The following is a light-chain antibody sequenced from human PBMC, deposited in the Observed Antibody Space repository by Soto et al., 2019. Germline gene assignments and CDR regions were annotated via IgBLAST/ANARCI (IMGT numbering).Light chain of an antibody. CDR3: GTWDSSLSAVV. CDR1: SSNIGNNY. CDR2: DNN. J-gene: IGLJ2*01. V-gene: IGLV1-51*01. Sequence: QSVLTQPPSVSAAPGQKVTISCSGSSSNIGNNYVSWYQQLPGTAPKVLIYDNNKRPSGIPDRFSGSQSGTSATLGITGLQTGDEADYYCGTWDSSLSAVVFGGGTKRTVL.